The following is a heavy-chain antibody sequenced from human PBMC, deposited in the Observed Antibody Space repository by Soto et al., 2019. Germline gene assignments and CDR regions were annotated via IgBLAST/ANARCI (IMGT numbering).Heavy chain of an antibody. CDR1: GGSISSYY. V-gene: IGHV4-59*08. Sequence: QVQLQESGPGLVKPSETLSLTRTVSGGSISSYYWSWIRQPPGKGLEWIGYIYYSGSTNYNPSLTSRVPLSVDTSKNQFSLKLSSVTAADTAVYYCARRVGDYVAFDIWGQGTMVTVSS. J-gene: IGHJ3*02. CDR3: ARRVGDYVAFDI. D-gene: IGHD2-21*02. CDR2: IYYSGST.